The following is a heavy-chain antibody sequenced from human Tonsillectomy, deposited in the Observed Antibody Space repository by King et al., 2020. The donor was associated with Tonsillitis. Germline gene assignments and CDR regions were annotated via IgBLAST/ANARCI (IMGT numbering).Heavy chain of an antibody. J-gene: IGHJ4*02. CDR1: GYSISSGYY. Sequence: QLQESGPGLVKASDTLSLTCTVSGYSISSGYYWDWIRQPPGKGLEWIGSIYHSGSTYYNPSLKSRVTISVDTSKNHFSLNLTSVTAADTAVYYCARVFASDYDFWSGYDRFFDYWGQGTLVTVSS. CDR3: ARVFASDYDFWSGYDRFFDY. V-gene: IGHV4-38-2*02. CDR2: IYHSGST. D-gene: IGHD3-3*01.